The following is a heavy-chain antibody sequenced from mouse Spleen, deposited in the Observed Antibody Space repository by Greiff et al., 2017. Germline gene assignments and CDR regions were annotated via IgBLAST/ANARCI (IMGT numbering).Heavy chain of an antibody. J-gene: IGHJ4*01. V-gene: IGHV1-80*01. CDR3: ARSYRYDVYYAMDY. Sequence: VQLQQSGAELVKPGASVKISCKASGYAFSSYWMNWVKQRPGKGLEWIGQIYPGDGDTNYNGKFKGKATLTADKSSSTAYMQLSSLTSEDSAVYFCARSYRYDVYYAMDYWGQGTSVTVSS. D-gene: IGHD2-14*01. CDR1: GYAFSSYW. CDR2: IYPGDGDT.